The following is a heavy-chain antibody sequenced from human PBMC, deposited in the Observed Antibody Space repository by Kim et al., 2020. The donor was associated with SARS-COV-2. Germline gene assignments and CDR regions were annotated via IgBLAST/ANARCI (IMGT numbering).Heavy chain of an antibody. J-gene: IGHJ3*02. Sequence: SVKISCKASGGTFSSSAISWVRQAPGQGLEWMGGIIPIFGTANYAQKFQARVTITADESTSTVYMELSSLRSEDTAVYYCARESGFGAFDIWGQGTMVTVSS. CDR2: IIPIFGTA. D-gene: IGHD3-10*01. CDR3: ARESGFGAFDI. V-gene: IGHV1-69*13. CDR1: GGTFSSSA.